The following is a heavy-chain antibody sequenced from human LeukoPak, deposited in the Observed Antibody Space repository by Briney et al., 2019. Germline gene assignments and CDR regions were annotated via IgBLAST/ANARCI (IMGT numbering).Heavy chain of an antibody. V-gene: IGHV3-66*02. CDR1: GLTVSSNY. CDR2: IYRGGST. D-gene: IGHD2-2*01. CDR3: AREDEYQPLSDYYYYMDV. J-gene: IGHJ6*03. Sequence: GGSLRLSCAASGLTVSSNYMSWVRQAPGKGLEWVSVIYRGGSTYYADSVKGRFTISRDNSKNTLYLQMNSLRAEDTAVYYCAREDEYQPLSDYYYYMDVWGKGTTVTVSS.